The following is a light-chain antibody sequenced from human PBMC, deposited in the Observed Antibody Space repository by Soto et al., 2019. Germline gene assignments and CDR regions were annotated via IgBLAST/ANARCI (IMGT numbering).Light chain of an antibody. J-gene: IGKJ2*01. V-gene: IGKV3-15*01. CDR3: QQYNNWYT. CDR2: GAS. CDR1: ESVSSN. Sequence: IVMTQSPDTLSVSPGERVTLFCRASESVSSNLAWYQQKRGQAPRLLIYGASARATGVPARFSGSGSGTEFTLTISSLQSEEFAVYYCQQYNNWYTFGQGTKLEIK.